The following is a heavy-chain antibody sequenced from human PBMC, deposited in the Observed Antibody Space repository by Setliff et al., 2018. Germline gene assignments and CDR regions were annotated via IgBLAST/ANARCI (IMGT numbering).Heavy chain of an antibody. CDR2: LHTSGST. D-gene: IGHD1-1*01. CDR1: GGSISSGSYY. CDR3: ARANKKLDYYYYYYMDV. V-gene: IGHV4-61*02. Sequence: SETLSLTCAVSGGSISSGSYYWSWIRQPAGKGLEWVGRLHTSGSTNYSPSLKGRVTISVDTSRNQFSLKLSSVTAADTAVYYCARANKKLDYYYYYYMDVWGKGTTVTVSS. J-gene: IGHJ6*03.